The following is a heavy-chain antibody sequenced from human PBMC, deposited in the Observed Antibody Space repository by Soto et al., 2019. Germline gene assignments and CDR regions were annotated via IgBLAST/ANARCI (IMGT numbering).Heavy chain of an antibody. Sequence: QVQLQESGPGLVKPWETLSLTCTVSGGSISLERFYWTWIRQPPGKGLEWIGYVSHTGATNYHPSLQRRVDISVDTSRNQFSLKLRSLTAADTAVYFCAREFSSAHINSYDFWGQGTLVSVSA. V-gene: IGHV4-61*01. CDR3: AREFSSAHINSYDF. CDR2: VSHTGAT. J-gene: IGHJ4*02. CDR1: GGSISLERFY.